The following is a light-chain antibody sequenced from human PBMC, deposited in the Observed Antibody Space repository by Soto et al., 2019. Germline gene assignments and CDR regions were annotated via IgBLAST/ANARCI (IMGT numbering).Light chain of an antibody. Sequence: QTVVTQEPSFSVSPGRTVTLTCGLSSGSVSTSYYPSWYQQTPDQAPRTLIYSTNTRSSGVPDRFSGSILGNKAALTITGAQADDEFDYYCVLYMGSGVWVFGGGTKLTVL. CDR2: STN. CDR1: SGSVSTSYY. J-gene: IGLJ3*02. V-gene: IGLV8-61*01. CDR3: VLYMGSGVWV.